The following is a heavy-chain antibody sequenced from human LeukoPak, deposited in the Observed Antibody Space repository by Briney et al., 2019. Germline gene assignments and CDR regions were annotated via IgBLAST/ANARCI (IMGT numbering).Heavy chain of an antibody. CDR1: GGSISSYY. D-gene: IGHD3-10*01. V-gene: IGHV4-4*07. Sequence: KPSETLSLTCTVSGGSISSYYWSWIRQPAGKGLEWIGRIYTSGSTNYNPSLKSRVTMSVDTSKNQFSLKLSSVTAADTAVYYCARVSRGSGSYYPYYYYYMDVWGKGTTVTISS. CDR2: IYTSGST. CDR3: ARVSRGSGSYYPYYYYYMDV. J-gene: IGHJ6*03.